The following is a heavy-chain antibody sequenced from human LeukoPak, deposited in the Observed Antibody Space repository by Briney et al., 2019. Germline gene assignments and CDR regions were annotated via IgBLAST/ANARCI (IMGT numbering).Heavy chain of an antibody. CDR3: ARDGTAVGINYDY. D-gene: IGHD6-13*01. CDR2: INPNSGDT. Sequence: ASVKVSCKASGYIFTGYYMHWVRQAPGQGLEWMGWINPNSGDTHYAQKFQGRVAMTRDTSISTAYMELSRLRSDDTAVYYCARDGTAVGINYDYWGQGTLVTVSS. J-gene: IGHJ4*02. V-gene: IGHV1-2*02. CDR1: GYIFTGYY.